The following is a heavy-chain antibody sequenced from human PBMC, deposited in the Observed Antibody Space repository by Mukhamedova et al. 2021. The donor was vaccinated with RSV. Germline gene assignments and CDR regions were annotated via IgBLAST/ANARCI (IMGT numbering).Heavy chain of an antibody. Sequence: GFTFSSYAMHWVRQAPGKGLEWVAVISYDGSNKYYADSVKGRFTISRDNSKNTLYLQMNSLSAEDTAVYYCARALSGPSSEDYWG. V-gene: IGHV3-30*04. CDR1: GFTFSSYA. CDR3: ARALSGPSSEDY. D-gene: IGHD3-22*01. CDR2: ISYDGSNK. J-gene: IGHJ4*01.